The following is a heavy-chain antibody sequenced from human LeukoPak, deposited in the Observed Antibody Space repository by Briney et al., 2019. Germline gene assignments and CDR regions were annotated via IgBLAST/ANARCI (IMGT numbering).Heavy chain of an antibody. CDR1: GDTFTKYE. CDR2: INPRGGAT. V-gene: IGHV1-46*01. D-gene: IGHD3-10*02. CDR3: ATDLTLTTLPLVRGRILTASYHYHMDV. J-gene: IGHJ6*03. Sequence: GASVKVSCKASGDTFTKYEMHWVRQAPGHGLEWMGVINPRGGATDHAQNFRDRVTMTRDTSTSTVFMELRDLRSEDTALYFCATDLTLTTLPLVRGRILTASYHYHMDVWGQGTTVTVSS.